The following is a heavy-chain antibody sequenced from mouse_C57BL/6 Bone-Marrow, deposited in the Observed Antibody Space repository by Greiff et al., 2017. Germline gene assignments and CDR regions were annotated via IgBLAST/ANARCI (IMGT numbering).Heavy chain of an antibody. CDR2: IFPGSGSN. CDR1: GYTFTSHW. D-gene: IGHD1-1*01. J-gene: IGHJ2*01. V-gene: IGHV1-56*01. Sequence: QVQLQQSGPELVRPGASVKISCKAPGYTFTSHWMQWVRQRPGQGLEWIGEIFPGSGSNYYDEKFKGKATLTVDKSYSPAYMQLSSLTSDDSAVYFCATIYYSGCPYYWGQGTTLTVSS. CDR3: ATIYYSGCPYY.